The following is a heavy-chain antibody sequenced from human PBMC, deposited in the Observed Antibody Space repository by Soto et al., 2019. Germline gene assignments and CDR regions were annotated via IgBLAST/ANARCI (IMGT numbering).Heavy chain of an antibody. V-gene: IGHV1-69*01. J-gene: IGHJ4*02. D-gene: IGHD3-22*01. CDR1: GGTFSSYA. CDR3: ARVSTYYYDSSGYQLDY. Sequence: QVQLVQSGAEVKKPGSSVKVSCKASGGTFSSYAISWVRQAPGQGLEWMGGIIPIFGTANYAQKFQGRVTITADDSTSTAYMELSSLRSEDTAVYYCARVSTYYYDSSGYQLDYWGQGTLVTVSS. CDR2: IIPIFGTA.